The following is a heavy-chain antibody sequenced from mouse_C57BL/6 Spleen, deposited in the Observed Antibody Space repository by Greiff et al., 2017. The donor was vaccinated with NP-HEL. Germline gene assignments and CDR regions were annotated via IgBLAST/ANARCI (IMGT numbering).Heavy chain of an antibody. CDR3: ARDGGTVVAPFAN. CDR2: ISYDGSN. V-gene: IGHV3-6*01. CDR1: GYSITSGYY. J-gene: IGHJ3*01. D-gene: IGHD1-1*01. Sequence: EVKLQESGPGLVKPSQSLSLTCSVTGYSITSGYYWNWIRQFPGNKLEWMGYISYDGSNNYNPSLKNRISITRDTSKNQFFLKLNSVTTEDTATYYCARDGGTVVAPFANWGQGTLVTVSA.